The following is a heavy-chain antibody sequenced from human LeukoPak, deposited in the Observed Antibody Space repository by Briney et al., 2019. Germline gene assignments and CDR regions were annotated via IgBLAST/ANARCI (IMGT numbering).Heavy chain of an antibody. CDR3: AKGPSITMVRGVHIYY. J-gene: IGHJ4*02. D-gene: IGHD3-10*01. CDR2: IYYGGST. CDR1: GDSISSSSYY. V-gene: IGHV4-39*07. Sequence: SETLSLTCTVSGDSISSSSYYWGWIRQSPGKGLEWIGSIYYGGSTHYKSSLKSRVNISVDTSKNQFFLKLNSVTAADTAVYYCAKGPSITMVRGVHIYYWGQGTLVTVSS.